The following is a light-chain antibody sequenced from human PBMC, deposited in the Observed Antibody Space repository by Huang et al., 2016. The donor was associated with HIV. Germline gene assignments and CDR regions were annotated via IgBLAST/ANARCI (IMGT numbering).Light chain of an antibody. CDR1: QAISNS. Sequence: IQMTQSPSSLSASVGDRVTITCRASQAISNSLVWYQQKPGKSPKLLLFAASRLDSGVPSRFSGSGSGTDYTLTISSLQPEDFATYYCQQYFTTPLAFGGGTKVEIK. J-gene: IGKJ4*01. CDR2: AAS. V-gene: IGKV1-NL1*01. CDR3: QQYFTTPLA.